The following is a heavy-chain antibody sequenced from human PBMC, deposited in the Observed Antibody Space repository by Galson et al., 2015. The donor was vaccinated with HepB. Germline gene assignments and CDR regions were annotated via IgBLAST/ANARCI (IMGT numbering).Heavy chain of an antibody. CDR1: GFTFTSSA. J-gene: IGHJ6*02. CDR2: IVVGSGNT. CDR3: AADRGGSSHYYYYYGMDV. D-gene: IGHD1-26*01. Sequence: SVTVSCKASGFTFTSSAVQWVRQARGQRLEWIGWIVVGSGNTNYAQKFQERATITRDMSTSTAYMELSSLRSEDTAVYYCAADRGGSSHYYYYYGMDVWGQGTTVTVSS. V-gene: IGHV1-58*01.